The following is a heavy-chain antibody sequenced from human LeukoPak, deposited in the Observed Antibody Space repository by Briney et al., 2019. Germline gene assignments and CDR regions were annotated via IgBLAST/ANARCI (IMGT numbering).Heavy chain of an antibody. CDR3: ARGATHTLPYYYYYMDV. J-gene: IGHJ6*03. Sequence: PSETLSLTCAVYGGSFSGYYWSWLRQPPGKGLEWIGEINHSGSTNYNPSLKSRVTISVDTSKNQFSLKLSSVTAADTAVYYCARGATHTLPYYYYYMDVWGKGTTVTVSS. D-gene: IGHD1-26*01. V-gene: IGHV4-34*01. CDR2: INHSGST. CDR1: GGSFSGYY.